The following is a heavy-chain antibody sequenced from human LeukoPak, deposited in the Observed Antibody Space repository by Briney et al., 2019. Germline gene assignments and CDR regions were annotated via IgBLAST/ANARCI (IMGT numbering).Heavy chain of an antibody. D-gene: IGHD3-22*01. Sequence: ASVKVSRKASGYTFTTYNINWVRQAPGQGLEWMGWISGYNGNTNYAQKLQGRVTMTTDTSTSTAYMELRSLKSDDTAVYYCASLKNYYDSSGYLVTDAFDIWGQGTMVTVSS. V-gene: IGHV1-18*01. CDR3: ASLKNYYDSSGYLVTDAFDI. CDR1: GYTFTTYN. J-gene: IGHJ3*02. CDR2: ISGYNGNT.